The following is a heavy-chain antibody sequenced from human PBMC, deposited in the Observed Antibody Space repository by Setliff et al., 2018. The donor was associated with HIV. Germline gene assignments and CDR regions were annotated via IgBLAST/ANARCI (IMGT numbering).Heavy chain of an antibody. J-gene: IGHJ5*02. D-gene: IGHD4-17*01. Sequence: SVKVSCKASGGTLSKYAIIWVRQAPGQGLEWMGGIIPIFGTANYAQNFQGRATITADASTSTAYMALSSLRSEDTAVYYCARADPFVTERSHDFGGNSGGWFDPWGQGTLVTVSS. CDR1: GGTLSKYA. CDR3: ARADPFVTERSHDFGGNSGGWFDP. CDR2: IIPIFGTA. V-gene: IGHV1-69*13.